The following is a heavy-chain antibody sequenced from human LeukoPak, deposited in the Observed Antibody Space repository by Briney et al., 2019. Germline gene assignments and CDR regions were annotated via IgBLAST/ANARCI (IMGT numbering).Heavy chain of an antibody. CDR3: AKDEASGSYSHY. J-gene: IGHJ4*02. CDR1: GFTFGSYA. D-gene: IGHD1-26*01. CDR2: IGASGGGDT. V-gene: IGHV3-23*01. Sequence: PGGSLRLSCAASGFTFGSYAMTWVRRSPGKGLELVSTIGASGGGDTYYADSVKGRFTISRDNSKNTLYLQMKSLRAEDTAVYYCAKDEASGSYSHYWGQGTLVSVSS.